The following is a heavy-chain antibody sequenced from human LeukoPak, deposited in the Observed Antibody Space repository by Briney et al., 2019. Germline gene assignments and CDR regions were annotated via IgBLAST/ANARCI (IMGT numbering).Heavy chain of an antibody. V-gene: IGHV3-30*02. CDR3: ARDRYYYDLPSHAFDI. CDR2: IRYNGNNQ. CDR1: GFTFNNYG. Sequence: GGSLRLSCAASGFTFNNYGMHWVRQAPGKGLEWVAFIRYNGNNQYYADSVKGRFTISRDNAKNTLYLQMNSLRAEDTAVYYCARDRYYYDLPSHAFDIWGQGTMVTVSS. D-gene: IGHD3-22*01. J-gene: IGHJ3*02.